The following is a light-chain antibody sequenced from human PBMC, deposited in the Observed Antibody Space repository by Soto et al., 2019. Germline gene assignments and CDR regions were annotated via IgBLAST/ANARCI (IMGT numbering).Light chain of an antibody. J-gene: IGLJ1*01. V-gene: IGLV2-14*01. CDR1: SSDVGGYNY. CDR2: EVS. Sequence: QAASVSGSPGQSITISCTGTSSDVGGYNYVSWYQQHPGKAPKLIIYEVSNRPSGVSNRFSGSKSGNTASLTISGLQAEDEADYYCNSYTSKSTGVFGTGTKLTVL. CDR3: NSYTSKSTGV.